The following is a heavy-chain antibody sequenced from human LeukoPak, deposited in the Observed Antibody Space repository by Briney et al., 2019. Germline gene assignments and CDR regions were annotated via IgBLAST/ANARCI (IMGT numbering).Heavy chain of an antibody. V-gene: IGHV3-23*01. CDR1: EFTFSTYA. D-gene: IGHD3-10*01. J-gene: IGHJ4*02. CDR3: ADFGSGSYIFDY. Sequence: GGSLRLSCVASEFTFSTYAMSWVRQAPGKGPEWVSGISSAGDSTFYADSVKGRSTISRDNSKNTLYLQMNYVRVEDTAIYYCADFGSGSYIFDYWGQGTLVTVSS. CDR2: ISSAGDST.